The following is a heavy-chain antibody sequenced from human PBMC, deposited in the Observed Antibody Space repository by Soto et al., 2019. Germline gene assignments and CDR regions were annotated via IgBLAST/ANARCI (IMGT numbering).Heavy chain of an antibody. J-gene: IGHJ5*02. CDR3: GRESGETWDYEAS. V-gene: IGHV4-4*07. Sequence: SETRSHSWSVSGGSISYYRWSGIRHPAGKGLEWIGRLNNCGNTHYNLSLKSRVTVSVDTSRNQFFLTLRSVTAADSAVYHCGRESGETWDYEASWGQGTPVTVSS. D-gene: IGHD1-7*01. CDR2: LNNCGNT. CDR1: GGSISYYR.